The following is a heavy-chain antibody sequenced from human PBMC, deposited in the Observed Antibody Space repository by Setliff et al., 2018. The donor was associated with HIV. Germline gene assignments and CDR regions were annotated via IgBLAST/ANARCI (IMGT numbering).Heavy chain of an antibody. CDR1: GFTFSSYW. V-gene: IGHV3-7*01. J-gene: IGHJ4*02. CDR3: ARVVVGLYYFDY. CDR2: IKQDGSEK. D-gene: IGHD2-15*01. Sequence: GGSLRLSCAASGFTFSSYWMSWVRQAPVKGLEWVANIKQDGSEKSYVDCVKVRFTISRDNAQNSLYLQMNSLRAEDTALYYCARVVVGLYYFDYWGQGTLVTVSS.